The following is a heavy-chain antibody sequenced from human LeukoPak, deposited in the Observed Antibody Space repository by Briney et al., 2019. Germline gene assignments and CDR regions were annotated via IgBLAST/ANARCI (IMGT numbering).Heavy chain of an antibody. Sequence: ASVKVSCKASGYTFTSYGISWVQQAPGQGLEWMGWISAYNGNTNYAQKLQGRVTMTTDTSTSTAYMELRSLRSDDTAVYYCARDRDLRLWFGELLGNYFDYWGQGTLVTVSS. D-gene: IGHD3-10*01. CDR1: GYTFTSYG. CDR3: ARDRDLRLWFGELLGNYFDY. CDR2: ISAYNGNT. J-gene: IGHJ4*02. V-gene: IGHV1-18*04.